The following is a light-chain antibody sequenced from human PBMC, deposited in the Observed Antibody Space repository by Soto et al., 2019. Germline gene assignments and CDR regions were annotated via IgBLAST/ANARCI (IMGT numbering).Light chain of an antibody. J-gene: IGLJ2*01. CDR1: SSNIGAGYD. V-gene: IGLV1-40*01. CDR2: GNN. CDR3: QSYDSSLRVV. Sequence: QSVLTQPPSVSGAPGQRVTISCTWSSSNIGAGYDVHWYQQLPGTAPKLLIYGNNNRPSGVPDRFSGSKSGTSASLAITGLQAEDEADYYCQSYDSSLRVVFGGGTKLTVL.